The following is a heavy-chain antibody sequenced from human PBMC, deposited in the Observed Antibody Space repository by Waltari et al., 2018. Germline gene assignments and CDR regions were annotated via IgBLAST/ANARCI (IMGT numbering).Heavy chain of an antibody. J-gene: IGHJ1*01. Sequence: QVQLQQWGAGLLTPSETLSLSCAVHGGSSFSAYYWNWVRQVPGKGLEWIGEINDRGLTNYNPSLKSRVTISVDTSRNQFSLTLTSVTAADTALYYCARSAAIVVRGRYFQYWGQGTLVTVSS. CDR1: GGSSFSAYY. CDR2: INDRGLT. CDR3: ARSAAIVVRGRYFQY. D-gene: IGHD3-10*01. V-gene: IGHV4-34*02.